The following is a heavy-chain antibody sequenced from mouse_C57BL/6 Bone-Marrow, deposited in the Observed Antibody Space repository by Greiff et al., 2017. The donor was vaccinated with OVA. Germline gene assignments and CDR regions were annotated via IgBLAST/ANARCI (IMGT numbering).Heavy chain of an antibody. CDR3: AILFAY. J-gene: IGHJ3*01. V-gene: IGHV1-59*01. Sequence: VQLQQPGAELVRPGTSVKLSCTASGYTFTSYWMHWVKQRPGQGLEWIGVIDPSDSYTNYNQKFKGKATLTVDTSSSTAYMQLSSLTSEDSAVYYCAILFAYWGQGTLVTVSA. CDR1: GYTFTSYW. CDR2: IDPSDSYT.